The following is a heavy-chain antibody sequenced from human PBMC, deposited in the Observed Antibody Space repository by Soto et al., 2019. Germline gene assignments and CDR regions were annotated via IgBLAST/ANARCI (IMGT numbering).Heavy chain of an antibody. CDR2: INPNSGGT. Sequence: ASVKVSCKASGYTFTGYDMHWVRQAPGQGLEWMGWINPNSGGTNYAQKFQGWVTMTRDTSISTAYMELSRLRSDDTAVYYCARDSGHYHGSGSYFHYWGQGTLVTVSS. CDR3: ARDSGHYHGSGSYFHY. D-gene: IGHD3-10*01. CDR1: GYTFTGYD. V-gene: IGHV1-2*04. J-gene: IGHJ4*02.